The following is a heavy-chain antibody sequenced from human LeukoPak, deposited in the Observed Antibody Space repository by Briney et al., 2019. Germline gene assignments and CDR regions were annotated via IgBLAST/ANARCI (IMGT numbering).Heavy chain of an antibody. CDR3: AKDLFAMTHWEQLGY. D-gene: IGHD1-26*01. J-gene: IGHJ4*02. CDR1: GFTFSSYG. V-gene: IGHV3-30*02. CDR2: IRYDGSNK. Sequence: GGSLRLSCAASGFTFSSYGMHWVRQAPGKGLEWVAFIRYDGSNKYYADSVKGRFTISRDNSKNTLYLQMNSLRAEDTAVYYCAKDLFAMTHWEQLGYWGQGTLVTVSS.